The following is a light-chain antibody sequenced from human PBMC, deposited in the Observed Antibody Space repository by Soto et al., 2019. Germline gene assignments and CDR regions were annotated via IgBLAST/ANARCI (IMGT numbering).Light chain of an antibody. V-gene: IGKV4-1*01. CDR1: QSVLYSSNNKNY. CDR2: WAS. Sequence: DIVMTQSPDSLAVSLGERATINCKSSQSVLYSSNNKNYLAWYQQKPGQPPKLLIYWASTRESGVPDRLSGSGSGTDFTLTISDLQAEDVAVYYCQQCYTTPLTFGGGTKVEIK. J-gene: IGKJ4*01. CDR3: QQCYTTPLT.